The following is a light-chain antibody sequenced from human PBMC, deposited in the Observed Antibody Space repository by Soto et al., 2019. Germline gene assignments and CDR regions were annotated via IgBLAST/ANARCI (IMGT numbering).Light chain of an antibody. V-gene: IGKV1-33*01. Sequence: DIRMTQSPSSLSASVGDRVTITCQASHDITNYLNWYQQKPGKAPNLMIYDATNLQTGVPSRFSGGGYGTNFTFTIASLRPEDSGTYHCQQYDNLPITFGQGTRLEIK. CDR1: HDITNY. J-gene: IGKJ5*01. CDR2: DAT. CDR3: QQYDNLPIT.